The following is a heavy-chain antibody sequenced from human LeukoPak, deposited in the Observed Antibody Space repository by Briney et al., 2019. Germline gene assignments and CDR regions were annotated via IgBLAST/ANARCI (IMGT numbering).Heavy chain of an antibody. V-gene: IGHV3-30-3*01. CDR1: GFTFNSYA. J-gene: IGHJ4*02. D-gene: IGHD3-16*01. CDR2: ISYDGSNK. Sequence: GGSLRLSCAASGFTFNSYAMHWVRETPGKGREGVAVISYDGSNKLYADSVKGRFTISRDSSKNTLYLQMNSLRAEDTALYYCARDISWGYTIDYWGQGTLVTVSS. CDR3: ARDISWGYTIDY.